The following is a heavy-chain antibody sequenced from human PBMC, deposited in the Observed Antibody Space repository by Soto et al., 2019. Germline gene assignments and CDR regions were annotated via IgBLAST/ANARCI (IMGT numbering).Heavy chain of an antibody. CDR1: GYTFTSYD. Sequence: ASVKVSCKASGYTFTSYDINWVRQATGQGLEWMGWMNPNSGNTGYAQKFQGRVTMTRNTSISTAYMELSSLRSEDTAVYYCARGPTSTGYYYMDVWGKGTTVTVSS. CDR3: ARGPTSTGYYYMDV. CDR2: MNPNSGNT. V-gene: IGHV1-8*01. J-gene: IGHJ6*03.